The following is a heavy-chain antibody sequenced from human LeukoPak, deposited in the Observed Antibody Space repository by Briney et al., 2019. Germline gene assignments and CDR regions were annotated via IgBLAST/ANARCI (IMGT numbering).Heavy chain of an antibody. CDR3: ARDHKMATVTDY. CDR2: ISRSGGTT. CDR1: GFTFSDYA. V-gene: IGHV3-23*01. D-gene: IGHD5-24*01. Sequence: GGSLRLSCAVPGFTFSDYAMTWVRQAPGKGLEWVAGISRSGGTTHYADSVKGRFTISRDNSKNTLYMQMDTLRVEDTAVYYCARDHKMATVTDYWGQGILVTVSS. J-gene: IGHJ4*02.